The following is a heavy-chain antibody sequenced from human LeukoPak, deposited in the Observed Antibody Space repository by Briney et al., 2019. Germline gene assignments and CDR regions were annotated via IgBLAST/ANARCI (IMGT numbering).Heavy chain of an antibody. D-gene: IGHD3-10*01. Sequence: SETLSLTCAVYGGSFSGYYWSWIRQPPGKGLEWIGEINHSGSTNYNPSLKSRVTISVDTSKNQFSLKLSSVTAADTAVYYCARDQSGIGFDYWGQGTLVTVSS. CDR2: INHSGST. J-gene: IGHJ4*02. V-gene: IGHV4-34*01. CDR3: ARDQSGIGFDY. CDR1: GGSFSGYY.